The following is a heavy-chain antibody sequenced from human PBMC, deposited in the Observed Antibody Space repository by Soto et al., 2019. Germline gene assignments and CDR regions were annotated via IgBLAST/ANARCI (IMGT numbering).Heavy chain of an antibody. V-gene: IGHV4-61*01. D-gene: IGHD1-1*01. CDR2: IYYSGST. J-gene: IGHJ4*02. CDR3: AREPPGFLGTEAYFDY. CDR1: GGSVSSGSYY. Sequence: SETLSLTCTVSGGSVSSGSYYWSWIRQPPGKGLEWIGYIYYSGSTNYNPSLKSRVTISVDTSKNQFSLKLSSVTAADTAVYYCAREPPGFLGTEAYFDYWGQGTLVTVSS.